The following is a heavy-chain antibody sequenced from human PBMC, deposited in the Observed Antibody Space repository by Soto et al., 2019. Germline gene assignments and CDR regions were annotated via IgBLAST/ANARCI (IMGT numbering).Heavy chain of an antibody. CDR3: ARWIAVTGGGAFDI. D-gene: IGHD6-19*01. CDR1: GFTFSSYA. V-gene: IGHV3-30-3*01. J-gene: IGHJ3*02. Sequence: PGGSLRLSCAASGFTFSSYAMHWVRQAPGKGLEWVAVISYDGSNKYYADSVKGRFTISRDNSKNTLYLQMNSLRAEDTAVYYCARWIAVTGGGAFDIWGQGTMVTVSS. CDR2: ISYDGSNK.